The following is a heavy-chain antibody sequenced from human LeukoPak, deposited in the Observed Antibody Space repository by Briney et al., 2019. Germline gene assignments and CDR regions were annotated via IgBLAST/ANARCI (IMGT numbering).Heavy chain of an antibody. V-gene: IGHV3-21*01. J-gene: IGHJ3*02. CDR1: GFTFSSYS. CDR3: ARYLLQLGAFDI. Sequence: GGSLRLSCAASGFTFSSYSMNWVRQAPGKGLEWVSSISSSSSYIYYADSVKGRFTISRDNAKNSLYLQTNSLRAEDTAVYYCARYLLQLGAFDIWGQGTMVTVSS. CDR2: ISSSSSYI. D-gene: IGHD5-18*01.